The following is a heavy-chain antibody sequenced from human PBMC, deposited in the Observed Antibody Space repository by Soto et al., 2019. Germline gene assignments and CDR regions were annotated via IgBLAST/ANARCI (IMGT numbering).Heavy chain of an antibody. CDR3: TRAPAGDY. CDR2: INAGNGDT. J-gene: IGHJ4*02. Sequence: QVQLVQSGAEVKKPGASVKVSCKASGYTFTNYPIHWVRQAPGQRLEWMGWINAGNGDTKYSQKFQDRVTITRDTSANTAYMEMSSLRSEDTAVYYCTRAPAGDYWGQGTLVTVSS. V-gene: IGHV1-3*01. CDR1: GYTFTNYP.